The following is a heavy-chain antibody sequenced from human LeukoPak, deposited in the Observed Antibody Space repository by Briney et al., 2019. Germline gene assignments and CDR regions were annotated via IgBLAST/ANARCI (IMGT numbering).Heavy chain of an antibody. V-gene: IGHV3-33*05. CDR3: ARGGDYYDSSGYSGFDP. CDR1: GFTLSSYA. Sequence: GGSLRLSCAASGFTLSSYATHWVRLAPGKGLEWVTVISTDEKDKKYADSVKGRFAISRDNSKNTLYLQMNSLRAEDTAVYYCARGGDYYDSSGYSGFDPWGQGTLVTVSS. D-gene: IGHD3-22*01. CDR2: ISTDEKDK. J-gene: IGHJ5*02.